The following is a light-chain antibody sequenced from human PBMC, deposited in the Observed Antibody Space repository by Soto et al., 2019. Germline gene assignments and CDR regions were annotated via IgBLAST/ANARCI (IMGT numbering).Light chain of an antibody. CDR2: EVS. CDR1: SSDIGGYNY. J-gene: IGLJ2*01. V-gene: IGLV2-14*01. Sequence: QSVLTQPASVSGSPGQSITISCTGTSSDIGGYNYVSWYQQYPGKAPKLMIYEVSNRPSGVSNRFSGSKSGNAASLTFSGLQAEDEADYYCSSYASGTTHVVFGGGTKLTV. CDR3: SSYASGTTHVV.